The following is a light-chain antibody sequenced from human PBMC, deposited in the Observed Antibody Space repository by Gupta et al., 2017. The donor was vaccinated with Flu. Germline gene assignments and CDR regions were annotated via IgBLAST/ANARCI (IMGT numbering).Light chain of an antibody. V-gene: IGLV1-51*02. CDR2: DDN. Sequence: QSVLTQPPSVSAAPGQRVTISCSGSSSNIGNEFVSWYQQFPGTVPKLLIYDDNKRPSGIPDRFAGSKSGTSATLALTGLQTGDEAEDDCVTWAGSLNCGVFGGGTKVTVL. J-gene: IGLJ3*02. CDR1: SSNIGNEF. CDR3: VTWAGSLNCGV.